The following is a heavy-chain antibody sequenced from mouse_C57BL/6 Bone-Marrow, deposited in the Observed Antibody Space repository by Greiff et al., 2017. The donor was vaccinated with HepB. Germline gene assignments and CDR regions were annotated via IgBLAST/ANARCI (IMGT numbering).Heavy chain of an antibody. J-gene: IGHJ2*01. CDR2: ISSGSSTI. CDR3: ARGATVVGGY. D-gene: IGHD1-1*01. V-gene: IGHV5-17*01. Sequence: EVNVVESGGGLVKPGGSLKLSCAASGFTFSDYGMHWVRQAPEKGLEWVAYISSGSSTIYYADTVKGRFTISRDNAKNTLFLQMTSLRSEDTAMYYCARGATVVGGYWGQGTTLTVSS. CDR1: GFTFSDYG.